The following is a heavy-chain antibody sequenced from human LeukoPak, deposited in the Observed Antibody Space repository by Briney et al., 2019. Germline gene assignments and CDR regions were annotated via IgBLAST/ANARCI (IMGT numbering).Heavy chain of an antibody. V-gene: IGHV1-2*02. Sequence: ASVKVSCKASGYTFTSYYIHWVRQAPGQGLEWMGWMNPNSGDTSYAREFQDRVTMTRDTSLSTAYMELSRLRSDDTAVYARRPINCIITNCYVDYWGQGTLVTVSS. CDR2: MNPNSGDT. J-gene: IGHJ4*02. CDR3: RPINCIITNCYVDY. CDR1: GYTFTSYY. D-gene: IGHD2-2*01.